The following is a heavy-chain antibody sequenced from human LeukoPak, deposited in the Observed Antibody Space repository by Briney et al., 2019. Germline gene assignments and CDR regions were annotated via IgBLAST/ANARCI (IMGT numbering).Heavy chain of an antibody. CDR2: ISYDGSNK. CDR1: GFTFSSYA. Sequence: GGSLRLSCAASGFTFSSYAMHWVRQAPGKGLEWVAVISYDGSNKYYADSVKGRFTISRDNSKNTLYLQMNSLRAEDTAVYYCARDRSSSWYSDWGQGTLVTVSS. CDR3: ARDRSSSWYSD. J-gene: IGHJ4*02. V-gene: IGHV3-30-3*01. D-gene: IGHD6-13*01.